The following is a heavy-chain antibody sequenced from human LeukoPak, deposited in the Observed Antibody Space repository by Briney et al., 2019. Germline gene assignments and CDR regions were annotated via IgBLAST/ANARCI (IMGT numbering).Heavy chain of an antibody. CDR2: ISGSGGST. CDR3: ATSRGYSSGWYWFDP. CDR1: GFTFSSYA. D-gene: IGHD6-19*01. J-gene: IGHJ5*02. Sequence: GGSLRLSCAASGFTFSSYAMSWVRQAPGEGLEWVSAISGSGGSTYYADSVKGRFTISRDNSKNTLYLQMNSLRAEDTAVYYCATSRGYSSGWYWFDPWGQGTLVTVSS. V-gene: IGHV3-23*01.